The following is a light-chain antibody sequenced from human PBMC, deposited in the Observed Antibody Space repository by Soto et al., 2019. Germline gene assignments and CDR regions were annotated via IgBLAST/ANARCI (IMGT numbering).Light chain of an antibody. Sequence: IRFIQARRTPSFSPGVRHTPCCRTSQSVSSYLAWYQQKNGQAPRLLIYDASNRATGIPARFSGSGYGTDFNLTISRLETEDFAVFYCQQYGTSEIIFGQGTRLEIK. J-gene: IGKJ5*01. CDR1: QSVSSY. CDR3: QQYGTSEII. V-gene: IGKV3-20*01. CDR2: DAS.